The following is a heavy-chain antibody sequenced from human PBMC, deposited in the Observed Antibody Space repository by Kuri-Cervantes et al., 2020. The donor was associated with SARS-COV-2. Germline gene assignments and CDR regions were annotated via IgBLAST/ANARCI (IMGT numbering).Heavy chain of an antibody. CDR3: ARDLRLGKSLDY. CDR2: ISGRGDST. D-gene: IGHD7-27*01. V-gene: IGHV3-23*01. CDR1: GFTFTSHA. Sequence: GGSLRLSCAASGFTFTSHAMSWVRQAPGKGLDWVSAISGRGDSTYYADSVKGRFTISRDNAKNSLYLQMSSLRAEDTAVYYCARDLRLGKSLDYWGQGTLVTVSS. J-gene: IGHJ4*02.